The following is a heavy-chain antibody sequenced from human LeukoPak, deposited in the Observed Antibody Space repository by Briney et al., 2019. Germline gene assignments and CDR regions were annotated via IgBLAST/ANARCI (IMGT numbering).Heavy chain of an antibody. Sequence: GESLKISCKGSGYSFTSYWIGWVRQMPGKGLEWVGSIYPGDSDTRYSPSFQGQVTISADKSISTAYLQWSSLKASATALYYCARLGFSLVSNYFDYWGQGTLVTVSS. CDR2: IYPGDSDT. CDR3: ARLGFSLVSNYFDY. V-gene: IGHV5-51*01. J-gene: IGHJ4*02. D-gene: IGHD6-13*01. CDR1: GYSFTSYW.